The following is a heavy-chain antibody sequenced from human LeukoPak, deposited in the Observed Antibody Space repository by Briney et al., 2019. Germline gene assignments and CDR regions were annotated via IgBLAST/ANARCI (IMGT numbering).Heavy chain of an antibody. CDR1: GGSISSSSYY. Sequence: PSETLSLTCTVSGGSISSSSYYWGWIRQPPGKGLEWIGSIYYSGSTYYSPSLKSRVAISVDTSKNQFSLKLSSVTAADTAVYYCARDATLPMGKGIAVAGTFDYWGQGTLATVSS. D-gene: IGHD6-19*01. J-gene: IGHJ4*02. CDR2: IYYSGST. V-gene: IGHV4-39*07. CDR3: ARDATLPMGKGIAVAGTFDY.